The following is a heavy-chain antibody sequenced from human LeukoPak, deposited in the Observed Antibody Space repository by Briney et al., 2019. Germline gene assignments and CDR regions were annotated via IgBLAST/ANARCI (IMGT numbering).Heavy chain of an antibody. J-gene: IGHJ4*02. Sequence: PGGSLRLSCAASGFTFSSYSMNWVRQAPGKGLEWVSYISSSSSTIYYADSVKGRFTISRDNAKNSLYLQMNSLRAEDTAVYYCARLLGFGYDFWSGPDYWGQGTLVTVSS. CDR1: GFTFSSYS. V-gene: IGHV3-48*01. D-gene: IGHD3-3*01. CDR2: ISSSSSTI. CDR3: ARLLGFGYDFWSGPDY.